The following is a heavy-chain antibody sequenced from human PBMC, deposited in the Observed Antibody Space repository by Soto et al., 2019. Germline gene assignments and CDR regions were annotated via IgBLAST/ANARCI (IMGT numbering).Heavy chain of an antibody. J-gene: IGHJ4*02. CDR1: GGSISSSNYY. Sequence: QLQLQESGPGLVKPSETLSLTCTVSGGSISSSNYYWGWIRQPPGKRLELIGSIYYSGSTYYNPSIKSRVTIAVDTSKNQFSLKLRSVTAADTAVYYCARHDYYCGSGIDYWGQGTLVTVSS. CDR3: ARHDYYCGSGIDY. V-gene: IGHV4-39*01. D-gene: IGHD3-10*01. CDR2: IYYSGST.